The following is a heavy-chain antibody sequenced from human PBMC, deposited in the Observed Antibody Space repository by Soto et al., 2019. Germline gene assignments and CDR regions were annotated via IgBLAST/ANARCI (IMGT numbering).Heavy chain of an antibody. J-gene: IGHJ6*03. D-gene: IGHD6-6*01. CDR1: GGSISSGGYY. CDR3: ARGSSSIKYYYYYYYMDV. CDR2: IYYSGST. V-gene: IGHV4-31*03. Sequence: TLSLTCTVSGGSISSGGYYWSWIRQHPGKGLEWIGYIYYSGSTYYNPSLKSRVTISVDTSKNQFSLKMSSVTAADTAVYYCARGSSSIKYYYYYYYMDVWGKGTTVTVSS.